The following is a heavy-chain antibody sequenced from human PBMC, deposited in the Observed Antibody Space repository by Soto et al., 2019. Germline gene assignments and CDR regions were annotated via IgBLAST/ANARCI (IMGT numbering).Heavy chain of an antibody. Sequence: ASVKVSCKASGYTCTSYYMHWVRQAPGQGLEWMGIINPSGGSTSYAQKFQGRVTMTRDTSTSTVYMELSSLRSEDTAVYYCARDLGPMGEPKGFDYWGQGTLVTVSS. J-gene: IGHJ4*01. D-gene: IGHD2-21*01. V-gene: IGHV1-46*01. CDR2: INPSGGST. CDR3: ARDLGPMGEPKGFDY. CDR1: GYTCTSYY.